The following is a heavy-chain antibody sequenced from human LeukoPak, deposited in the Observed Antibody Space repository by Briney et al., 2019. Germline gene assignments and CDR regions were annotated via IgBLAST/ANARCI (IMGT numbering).Heavy chain of an antibody. CDR2: ISSSSSTI. V-gene: IGHV3-48*02. CDR1: GFAFSSHS. D-gene: IGHD1-26*01. Sequence: GGSLRLSCAASGFAFSSHSMNWVRQAQGKGLEWPSYISSSSSTIYYADSVKGRFTISRDDAKNSLYLQMNSLRDEDTAVYYCAREAPGAHNHFDYWGQGTLVTVSS. CDR3: AREAPGAHNHFDY. J-gene: IGHJ4*02.